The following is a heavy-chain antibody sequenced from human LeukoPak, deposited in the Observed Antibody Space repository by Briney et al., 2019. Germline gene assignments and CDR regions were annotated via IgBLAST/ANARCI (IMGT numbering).Heavy chain of an antibody. D-gene: IGHD6-13*01. CDR3: ARGGAAADYSDY. J-gene: IGHJ4*02. Sequence: SVKVSCKASGGTFSSYAISWVRQAPGQGLEWMGGIIPIFGTANYAQKLQGRVTITADKSTSTAYMELSSLRSEDTAVYYCARGGAAADYSDYWGQGTLVTVSS. CDR2: IIPIFGTA. V-gene: IGHV1-69*06. CDR1: GGTFSSYA.